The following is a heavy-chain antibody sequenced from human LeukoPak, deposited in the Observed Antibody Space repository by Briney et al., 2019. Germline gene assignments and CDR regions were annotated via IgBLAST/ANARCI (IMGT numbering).Heavy chain of an antibody. Sequence: PGGSLRLSCAASGFSFITYNMNWVRQAPGKGLEWVSSISSTSSYIYYADSVKGRFTISRDNAKNSLYLQMNSLRAEDTAVYYCARARIVGAKFDPWGQGTLVTVSS. D-gene: IGHD1-26*01. CDR3: ARARIVGAKFDP. CDR2: ISSTSSYI. V-gene: IGHV3-21*01. J-gene: IGHJ5*02. CDR1: GFSFITYN.